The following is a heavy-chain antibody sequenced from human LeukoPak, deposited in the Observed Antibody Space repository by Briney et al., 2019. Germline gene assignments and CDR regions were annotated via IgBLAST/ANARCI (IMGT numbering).Heavy chain of an antibody. CDR1: GYTFTSYG. Sequence: ASVKVSCKASGYTFTSYGISWVRQAHGQGLEWMGWISAYNGNTNYAQKLQGRVTMTTDTSTSTAYMELRSLRSDDTAVYYCARDVPYSSGWYGGDGFDPWGQGTLVTVSS. CDR2: ISAYNGNT. D-gene: IGHD6-19*01. J-gene: IGHJ5*02. V-gene: IGHV1-18*01. CDR3: ARDVPYSSGWYGGDGFDP.